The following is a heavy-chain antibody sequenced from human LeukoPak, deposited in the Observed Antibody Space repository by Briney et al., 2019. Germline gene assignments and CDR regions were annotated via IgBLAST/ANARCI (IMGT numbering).Heavy chain of an antibody. CDR1: GYTFTSYY. Sequence: ASVKVSCKASGYTFTSYYMHWVRQAPGQGLEWMGIINPSGGSTSYAQKFQGRVTITADKSTSTAYMELSSLRSEDTAAYYCARAEYCSSTSCPHPNWFDPWGQGTLVTVSS. D-gene: IGHD2-2*01. CDR2: INPSGGST. J-gene: IGHJ5*02. V-gene: IGHV1-46*01. CDR3: ARAEYCSSTSCPHPNWFDP.